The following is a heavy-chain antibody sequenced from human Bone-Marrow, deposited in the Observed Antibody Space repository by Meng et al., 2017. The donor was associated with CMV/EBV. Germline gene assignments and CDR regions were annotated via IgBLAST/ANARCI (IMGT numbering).Heavy chain of an antibody. D-gene: IGHD1-26*01. Sequence: GESLKISCAASGFTFSSYAMNWVRQAPGKGLEWVAVISYDGSNKYCADSVKGRFTISRDNSKNTLYLQMNSLRAEDTAVYYCASLGSYPGLDYWGQGTRVTVSS. CDR3: ASLGSYPGLDY. CDR1: GFTFSSYA. CDR2: ISYDGSNK. J-gene: IGHJ4*02. V-gene: IGHV3-30-3*01.